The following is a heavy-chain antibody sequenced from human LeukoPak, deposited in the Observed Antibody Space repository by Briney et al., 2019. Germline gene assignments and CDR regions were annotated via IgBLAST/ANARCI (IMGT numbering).Heavy chain of an antibody. CDR2: ISSSGSTV. J-gene: IGHJ4*02. V-gene: IGHV3-48*03. CDR3: ARGITMIVVVITFDY. CDR1: GFTCRTYE. D-gene: IGHD3-22*01. Sequence: GGSLRLSCAASGFTCRTYEMNWVRQAPGKGLEWVSYISSSGSTVYYADSVKGRFTISRDNAKNSLYLLMNSLRAEDTAVYYCARGITMIVVVITFDYWGQGTLVTVSS.